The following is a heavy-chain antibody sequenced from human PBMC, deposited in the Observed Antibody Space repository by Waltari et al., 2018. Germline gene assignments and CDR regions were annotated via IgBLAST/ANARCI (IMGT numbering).Heavy chain of an antibody. CDR3: ASSDGYNYGEGYYGMDV. V-gene: IGHV1-46*01. Sequence: QVQLVQSGAEVKKPGASVKVSCKASGYTFTSYYMHWVHQAPGQGLEWMGIINPSGGSTSYAQKFQGRVTMTRDTSTSTVYMELSSLRSEDTAVYYCASSDGYNYGEGYYGMDVWGQGTTVTVSS. CDR1: GYTFTSYY. CDR2: INPSGGST. J-gene: IGHJ6*02. D-gene: IGHD5-12*01.